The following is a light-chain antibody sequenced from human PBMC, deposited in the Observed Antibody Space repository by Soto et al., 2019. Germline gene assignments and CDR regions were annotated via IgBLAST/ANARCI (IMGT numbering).Light chain of an antibody. CDR3: CSYVGSSNVV. Sequence: QSVLTQTASVSGSPGQSITISCTGTSSDGGSYNLVSWYQQHPGKAPKLMIYEVSKRPSGVSNRFSGSKSGNTASLTISGLQVEDEADYYCCSYVGSSNVVFGGGTQLTVL. J-gene: IGLJ2*01. CDR2: EVS. CDR1: SSDGGSYNL. V-gene: IGLV2-23*02.